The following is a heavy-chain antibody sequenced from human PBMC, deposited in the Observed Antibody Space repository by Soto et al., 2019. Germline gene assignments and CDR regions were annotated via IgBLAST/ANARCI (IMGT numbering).Heavy chain of an antibody. D-gene: IGHD3-22*01. Sequence: QVQLVESGGGVVQPGRSLRLSCADSGFTFTDYGMHWVRQAPGKGLEWVAVISYDGSNKNYADSVKGRFTISRDNAKNPLDLQMNSLRAEDTAMYYCAKDTYYHDSSGYYVFDYWGQGTLVTVSS. CDR1: GFTFTDYG. CDR2: ISYDGSNK. J-gene: IGHJ4*02. V-gene: IGHV3-30*18. CDR3: AKDTYYHDSSGYYVFDY.